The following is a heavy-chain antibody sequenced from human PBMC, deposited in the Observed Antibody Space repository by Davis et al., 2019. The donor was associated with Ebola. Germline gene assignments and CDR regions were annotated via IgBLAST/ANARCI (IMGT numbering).Heavy chain of an antibody. J-gene: IGHJ5*02. V-gene: IGHV4-4*07. D-gene: IGHD6-19*01. CDR1: GGSISSFY. Sequence: PGGSLRLSCTVSGGSISSFYWSWLRQPAGKGLEWIGRIYSSGSTNYSPSLKSRVTISVDTSKNQFSLKVNSVTAADTAVYYCARGGLSSSPFDPWGQGTLVTVSS. CDR2: IYSSGST. CDR3: ARGGLSSSPFDP.